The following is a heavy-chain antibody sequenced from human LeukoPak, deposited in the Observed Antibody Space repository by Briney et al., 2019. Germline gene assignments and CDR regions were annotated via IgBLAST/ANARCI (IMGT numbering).Heavy chain of an antibody. J-gene: IGHJ4*02. CDR3: AKAYDSGWSTYY. CDR2: ISGGGGYT. Sequence: PGGSLRLSCAASGFIFSSYAMSWVRQAPGKGLEWVSSISGGGGYTYYADSVKGRFTISRDNSKNTLYLQMNSLRAEDTAVYYCAKAYDSGWSTYYWGQGTLVTVSS. D-gene: IGHD6-19*01. CDR1: GFIFSSYA. V-gene: IGHV3-23*01.